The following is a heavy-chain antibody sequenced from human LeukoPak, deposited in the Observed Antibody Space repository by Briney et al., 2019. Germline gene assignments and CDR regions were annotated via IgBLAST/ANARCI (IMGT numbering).Heavy chain of an antibody. V-gene: IGHV1-8*01. D-gene: IGHD2-15*01. J-gene: IGHJ4*02. CDR1: GYTFTSYD. CDR3: AREMVVAANFDY. CDR2: MNPNSGNT. Sequence: ASVKVSCKASGYTFTSYDINWVRQATGQGLEWMGWMNPNSGNTGYAQKFQGRVTMTRNTSTSTAYMELSSLRSEDTAVYYCAREMVVAANFDYWGQGILVAVSS.